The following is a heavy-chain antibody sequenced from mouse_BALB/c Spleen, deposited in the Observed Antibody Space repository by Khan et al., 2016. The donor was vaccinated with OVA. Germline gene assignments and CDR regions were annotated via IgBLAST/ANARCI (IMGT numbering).Heavy chain of an antibody. J-gene: IGHJ2*01. CDR3: ARIYRSDFDY. D-gene: IGHD1-1*01. CDR1: GYSFTGYF. V-gene: IGHV1-20*02. Sequence: VQLKESGPELVKPGASVKISCKASGYSFTGYFMNWVMQSRGKSLEWIGRINPHIGETFYNQKFKGKATLTVDESSSTAHMELRSLSSEDSAVYYCARIYRSDFDYWGQGTTLTVSS. CDR2: INPHIGET.